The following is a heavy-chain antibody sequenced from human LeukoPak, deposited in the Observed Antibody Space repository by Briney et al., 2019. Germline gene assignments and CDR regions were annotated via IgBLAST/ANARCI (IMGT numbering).Heavy chain of an antibody. D-gene: IGHD5-18*01. CDR2: ISAYNGNT. Sequence: GASMKVSCKASGYTFTSYGISWVRQAPGQGLEWMGWISAYNGNTNYAQKLQGRVTMTTDTSTSTAYMELRSLRSDDTAVYYCARDPWIQLWRDAFDIWGQGTMVTVSS. V-gene: IGHV1-18*01. CDR3: ARDPWIQLWRDAFDI. CDR1: GYTFTSYG. J-gene: IGHJ3*02.